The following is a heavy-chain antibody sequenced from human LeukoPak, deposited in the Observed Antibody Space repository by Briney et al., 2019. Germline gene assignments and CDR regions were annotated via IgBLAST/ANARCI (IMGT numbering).Heavy chain of an antibody. CDR2: IRDVGSNT. D-gene: IGHD5-12*01. CDR3: ATGGGVIVATDFDY. V-gene: IGHV3-30*12. J-gene: IGHJ4*02. CDR1: GFTFSRSG. Sequence: PGGSLRLSCAASGFTFSRSGIHWVRQAPGKWLDWHPHIRDVGSNTYYADSVKGRFTISRDNSQNTVYLQMNSLRAEDTAVYYCATGGGVIVATDFDYWGQGTLVTVSS.